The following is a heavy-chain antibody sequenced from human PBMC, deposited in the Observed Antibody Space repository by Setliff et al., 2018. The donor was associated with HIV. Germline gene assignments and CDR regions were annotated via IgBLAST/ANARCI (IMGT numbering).Heavy chain of an antibody. CDR3: AHQELGYCSGGSCPPPHAFDI. CDR1: GFSLSTSGVA. Sequence: SGPTLVNPTQTLTLTCAFSGFSLSTSGVAVAWIRQPPGKALEWLALIYWDDDKHYSPSLKSRLTITKDTSKNQVVLTMTTMDPVDTATYYCAHQELGYCSGGSCPPPHAFDIWGQGTMVTVSS. D-gene: IGHD2-15*01. CDR2: IYWDDDK. V-gene: IGHV2-5*02. J-gene: IGHJ3*02.